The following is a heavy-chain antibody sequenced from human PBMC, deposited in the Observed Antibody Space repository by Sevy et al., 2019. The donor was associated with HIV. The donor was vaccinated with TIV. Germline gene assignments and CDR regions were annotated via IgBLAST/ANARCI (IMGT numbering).Heavy chain of an antibody. CDR2: INYSGVT. CDR3: AGPILTYNNGWSYYDY. CDR1: GASISSSGHY. V-gene: IGHV4-39*01. Sequence: SETLSLTCTVSGASISSSGHYWGWIRQPPGKGLEWLASINYSGVTFYNPSLKSRVTISADTYKNQFSLDLSSVTAADTAIYFCAGPILTYNNGWSYYDYWGQGTVVTVSS. J-gene: IGHJ4*02. D-gene: IGHD6-19*01.